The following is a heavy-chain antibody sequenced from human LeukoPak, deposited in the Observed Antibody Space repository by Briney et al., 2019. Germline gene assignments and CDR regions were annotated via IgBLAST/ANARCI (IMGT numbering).Heavy chain of an antibody. CDR3: ARGGSGRVVDY. CDR1: GYTLTSYG. V-gene: IGHV1-18*01. Sequence: ASVTVSCTTSGYTLTSYGISGVRQTPGQGREWMGWSSAYNGNKNYAQKLQGRVTMTTDTSTSTAYMGLRSLRSDDTAVYYCARGGSGRVVDYWGQGTLVTVSS. CDR2: SSAYNGNK. D-gene: IGHD3-10*01. J-gene: IGHJ4*02.